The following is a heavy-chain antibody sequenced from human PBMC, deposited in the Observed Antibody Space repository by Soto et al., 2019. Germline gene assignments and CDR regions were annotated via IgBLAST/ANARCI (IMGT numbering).Heavy chain of an antibody. CDR2: IRDRRGTT. CDR1: GFSFNKYA. D-gene: IGHD3-22*01. J-gene: IGHJ4*02. Sequence: GGSLRLSCAASGFSFNKYAMTWVRQAEGKGLEWLSTIRDRRGTTYYTYSVKSRFTISKDNSKNTLYLQMTSLRVDHTALFYCARDPEYYDRSEGFDSWGLGTLVTVSS. V-gene: IGHV3-23*01. CDR3: ARDPEYYDRSEGFDS.